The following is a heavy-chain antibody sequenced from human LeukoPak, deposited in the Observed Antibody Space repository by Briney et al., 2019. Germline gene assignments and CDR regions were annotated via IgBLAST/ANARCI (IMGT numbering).Heavy chain of an antibody. V-gene: IGHV3-23*01. J-gene: IGHJ4*02. D-gene: IGHD2-8*02. CDR3: AKGPERRGFCSGSACYSDC. Sequence: GESLKISCAASGLTFSGYVMSWARQAPGKGLEWVAAISANGGRTYYTESVKGHFTISRDNSKNTLYLQMNSLRADDTAVYYCAKGPERRGFCSGSACYSDCWGQGTLVTVSS. CDR2: ISANGGRT. CDR1: GLTFSGYV.